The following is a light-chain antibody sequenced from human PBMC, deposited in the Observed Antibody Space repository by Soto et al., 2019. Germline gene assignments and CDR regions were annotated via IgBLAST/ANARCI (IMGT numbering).Light chain of an antibody. CDR1: QTVRNNY. CDR2: DAS. CDR3: QQFSRYPLT. J-gene: IGKJ4*01. V-gene: IGKV3-20*01. Sequence: EFVLTQSPCTLSLSPGERATLSCRASQTVRNNYLAWYQQKPGQAPRLLIYDASSRATGIPDRFSGGGSGTDFTLTISRLEPEDFAVYYCQQFSRYPLTLGGGTKVDIK.